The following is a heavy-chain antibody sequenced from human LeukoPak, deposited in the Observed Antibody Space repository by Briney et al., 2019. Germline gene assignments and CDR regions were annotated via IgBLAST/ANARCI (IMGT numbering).Heavy chain of an antibody. CDR1: GGSISSSTHF. CDR3: ARGRESKQYYYYMDV. Sequence: PSETLSLTCTVSGGSISSSTHFWGWIRQPPGKGLEWIASVHYSGSTYYNPSLKSRLTISVDTSKNQFSLELSSVTAADTAVYYCARGRESKQYYYYMDVWGKGTTVTISS. V-gene: IGHV4-39*07. CDR2: VHYSGST. D-gene: IGHD1/OR15-1a*01. J-gene: IGHJ6*03.